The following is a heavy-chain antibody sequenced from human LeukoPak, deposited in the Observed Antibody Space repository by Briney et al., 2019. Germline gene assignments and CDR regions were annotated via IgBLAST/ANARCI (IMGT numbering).Heavy chain of an antibody. Sequence: SETLSLTCTVSGGSISSYYWSWIRQPPGKGLEWIGYIYYSGSTNYNPSLKSRVTISVDTSKNQFSLKLSSVTAADTAVYYCARIGKAAARFAFEIWGQGTMVTVSS. J-gene: IGHJ3*02. CDR3: ARIGKAAARFAFEI. D-gene: IGHD6-13*01. CDR2: IYYSGST. V-gene: IGHV4-59*01. CDR1: GGSISSYY.